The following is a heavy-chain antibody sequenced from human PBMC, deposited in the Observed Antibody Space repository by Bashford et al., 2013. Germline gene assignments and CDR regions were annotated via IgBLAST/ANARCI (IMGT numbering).Heavy chain of an antibody. Sequence: SETLSLTCTVSGGSISSGGYYWSWIRQHPGKGLEWIGYIYYSGSTYYNPSLKSRVTISVDTSKNQFSLKLSSVTAADTAVYYCARDWGGYCSSTSCYAAGEAYFDLWGLAPWSPSPQ. CDR1: GGSISSGGYY. CDR2: IYYSGST. V-gene: IGHV4-31*03. CDR3: ARDWGGYCSSTSCYAAGEAYFDL. D-gene: IGHD2-2*01. J-gene: IGHJ2*01.